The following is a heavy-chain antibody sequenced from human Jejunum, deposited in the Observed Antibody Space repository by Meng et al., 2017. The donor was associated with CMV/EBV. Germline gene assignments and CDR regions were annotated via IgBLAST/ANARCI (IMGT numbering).Heavy chain of an antibody. CDR2: INPELRNT. CDR1: GYTFVNYG. V-gene: IGHV1-18*01. CDR3: ARDPLSGIATFDV. D-gene: IGHD3-10*01. J-gene: IGHJ3*01. Sequence: ASGYTFVNYGLSWVRQAPGQALEWMAWINPELRNTNYRDQFRGRVTLTTDTSSATAYMELHSLTSDDTAIYYCARDPLSGIATFDVWGPGTMVTVSS.